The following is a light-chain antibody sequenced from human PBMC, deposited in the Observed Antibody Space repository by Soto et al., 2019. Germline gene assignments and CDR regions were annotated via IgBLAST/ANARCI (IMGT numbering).Light chain of an antibody. CDR1: SSDVGAYNY. Sequence: QAVVTQPASVSGSPGQSITISCTGTSSDVGAYNYVSWYQQLPGTAPKLMIYGVTIRPSGVSNRFSGSKSGNTASLTISGLQAEDEADYYCSSYTSTSTLIVFGTGTKLTVL. CDR3: SSYTSTSTLIV. CDR2: GVT. V-gene: IGLV2-14*01. J-gene: IGLJ1*01.